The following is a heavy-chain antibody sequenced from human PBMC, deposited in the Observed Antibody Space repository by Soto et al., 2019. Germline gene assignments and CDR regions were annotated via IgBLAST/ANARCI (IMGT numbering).Heavy chain of an antibody. V-gene: IGHV4-61*01. D-gene: IGHD4-17*01. J-gene: IGHJ4*02. CDR3: ANYPTTVTSDY. CDR1: GGSVSSGSYY. CDR2: IYYSGST. Sequence: SETLSLTCTVSGGSVSSGSYYWGWIRQPPGKGLEWIGYIYYSGSTNYNPSLKSRVTISVDTSKNQFSLKLSSVTAADTAVYYCANYPTTVTSDYWGQGTLVTAPQ.